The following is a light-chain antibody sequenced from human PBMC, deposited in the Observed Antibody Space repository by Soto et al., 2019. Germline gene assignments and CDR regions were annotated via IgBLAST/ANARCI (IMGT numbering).Light chain of an antibody. J-gene: IGKJ4*01. CDR3: QQYNNWPLT. CDR2: GAS. Sequence: EIVMTQSPATLSVSPGERATLSCRARQSVSRNLAWYQQKPGQAPRFLIRGASTRATGIPARFSGSGSGTEFTLTFSSLQSEDFAVYYCQQYNNWPLTFGGGTKVDIK. CDR1: QSVSRN. V-gene: IGKV3-15*01.